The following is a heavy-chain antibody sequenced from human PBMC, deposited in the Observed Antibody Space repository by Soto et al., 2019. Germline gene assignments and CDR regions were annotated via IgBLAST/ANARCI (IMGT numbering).Heavy chain of an antibody. V-gene: IGHV3-30*18. CDR2: ISYDGSNK. CDR3: AKGWELLVRATFNI. Sequence: ESGAGVVQPGRSLRLSCAASGFTFRTYGMHWVRQAPGKGLEWVAVISYDGSNKYYAESVKGRFTISRDNSKNTLYLQMNSLRAEDTAVYYCAKGWELLVRATFNIWGQGTMVTVSS. CDR1: GFTFRTYG. D-gene: IGHD1-26*01. J-gene: IGHJ3*02.